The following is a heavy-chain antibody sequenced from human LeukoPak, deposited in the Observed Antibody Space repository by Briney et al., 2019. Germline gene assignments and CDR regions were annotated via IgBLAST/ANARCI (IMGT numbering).Heavy chain of an antibody. CDR2: IYSGGST. J-gene: IGHJ3*02. CDR3: AAGGDYESWYDAFDI. Sequence: PGGSLRLSCAASGFTVRSNYMSWVRQAPGKGLEWVSVIYSGGSTYYADSVKGRFTISRDNSKNTLYLQMNSLRAEDTAVYYCAAGGDYESWYDAFDIWGQGTMVTVSS. D-gene: IGHD2-21*02. CDR1: GFTVRSNY. V-gene: IGHV3-66*01.